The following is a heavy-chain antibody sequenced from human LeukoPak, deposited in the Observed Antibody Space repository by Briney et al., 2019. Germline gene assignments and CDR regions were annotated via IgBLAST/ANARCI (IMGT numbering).Heavy chain of an antibody. D-gene: IGHD3-10*02. CDR2: ISSSGSTI. CDR3: AELGITMIGGV. J-gene: IGHJ6*04. CDR1: GFTFSSYE. V-gene: IGHV3-48*03. Sequence: PGGSLRLSCAASGFTFSSYEMNWVRQAPGKGLEWVSYISSSGSTIYYADSVKGRFTISRANAKDSLYLQMNSLRAEDTAVYYCAELGITMIGGVWGKGTTVTISS.